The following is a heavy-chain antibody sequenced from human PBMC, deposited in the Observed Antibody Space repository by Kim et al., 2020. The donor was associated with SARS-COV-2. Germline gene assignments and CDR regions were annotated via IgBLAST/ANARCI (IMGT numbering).Heavy chain of an antibody. J-gene: IGHJ4*02. CDR1: GGSISSYY. D-gene: IGHD3-3*01. CDR2: IYYSGST. CDR3: ARHWERLLPFDY. Sequence: SETLSLTCTVSGGSISSYYWSWIRQPPGKGLEWIGYIYYSGSTNYNPSLKSRVTISVDTSKNQFSLKLSSVTAADTAVYYCARHWERLLPFDYWGQGTLVTVSS. V-gene: IGHV4-59*01.